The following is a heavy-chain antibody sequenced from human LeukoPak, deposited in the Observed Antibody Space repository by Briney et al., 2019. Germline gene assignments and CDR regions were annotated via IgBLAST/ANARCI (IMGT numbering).Heavy chain of an antibody. Sequence: GGSLRLSCAASGFDISSSAMHWVRQAPGKGLEWVAVISYDGEIKYFADSVKGRFAMSRDNSSNTIFLEMNTLRPDDTGVYFCATPHYGGYYDMFDSWGPGTQVIVSS. CDR1: GFDISSSA. CDR2: ISYDGEIK. CDR3: ATPHYGGYYDMFDS. V-gene: IGHV3-30*03. J-gene: IGHJ4*02. D-gene: IGHD4-17*01.